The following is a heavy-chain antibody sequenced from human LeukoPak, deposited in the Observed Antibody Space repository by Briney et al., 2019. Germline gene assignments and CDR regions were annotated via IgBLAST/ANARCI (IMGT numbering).Heavy chain of an antibody. CDR1: GFTFSSYG. CDR2: IRYDGSNK. Sequence: GGSLRLSCAASGFTFSSYGMHWVRQAPGKGLEWVAFIRYDGSNKYYADSVKGRFTISRDNSKNTLYLQMNSLRAEDTAVYYCAKGIAVAGGHYFDYWGQGTLVTVSS. J-gene: IGHJ4*02. V-gene: IGHV3-30*02. D-gene: IGHD6-19*01. CDR3: AKGIAVAGGHYFDY.